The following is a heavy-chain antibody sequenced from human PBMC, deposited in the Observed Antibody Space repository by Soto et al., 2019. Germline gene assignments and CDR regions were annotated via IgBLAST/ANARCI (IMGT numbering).Heavy chain of an antibody. CDR1: GFTFGNFG. Sequence: EVQLLESGGGLVQPGGSLRLSCAASGFTFGNFGMNWVRQAPGKGLEWVLGISGGGGSTYYADSVKGRFTISRDPSKNTIFLEMNSLRAEDTAVYYCAKGFIVVVTVIRPDDAFDVWGQGTLVTVSS. CDR3: AKGFIVVVTVIRPDDAFDV. V-gene: IGHV3-23*01. J-gene: IGHJ3*01. CDR2: ISGGGGST. D-gene: IGHD2-21*02.